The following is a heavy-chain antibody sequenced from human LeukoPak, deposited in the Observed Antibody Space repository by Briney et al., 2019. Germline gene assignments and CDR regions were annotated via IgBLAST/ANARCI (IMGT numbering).Heavy chain of an antibody. D-gene: IGHD3-22*01. CDR3: ARRRAVIPNTWFDL. CDR1: GFTFSDYY. V-gene: IGHV3-23*01. Sequence: GGSLRLSCAASGFTFSDYYMSWIRQAPGKGLEWVSVISGSGGSTYNADSVKGRFTISRDNSKNTLYLQMKSLRVDDTAVYYCARRRAVIPNTWFDLWGQGTLVTVSP. CDR2: ISGSGGST. J-gene: IGHJ5*02.